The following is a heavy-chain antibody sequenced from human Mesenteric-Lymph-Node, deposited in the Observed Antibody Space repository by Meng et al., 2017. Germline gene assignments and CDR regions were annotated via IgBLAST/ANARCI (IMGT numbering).Heavy chain of an antibody. J-gene: IGHJ3*02. Sequence: GGSLRLSCAASEFTFSSYWMHWVRQAPGKGLVWVSRISSDGSSTYYADSVKGRFTISRDNSKNTLYLQMNSLRAEDTAVYYCARETSLAHDAFDIWGQGTMVTVSS. D-gene: IGHD1-1*01. CDR2: ISSDGSST. CDR1: EFTFSSYW. V-gene: IGHV3-74*01. CDR3: ARETSLAHDAFDI.